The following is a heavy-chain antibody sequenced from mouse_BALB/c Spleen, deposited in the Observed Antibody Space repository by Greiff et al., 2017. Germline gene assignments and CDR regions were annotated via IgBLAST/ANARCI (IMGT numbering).Heavy chain of an antibody. D-gene: IGHD1-1*01. CDR3: ASRVVATDAMDY. Sequence: EVMLVESGGDLVKPGGSLKLSCAASGFTFSSYGMSWVRQTPDKRLEWVATISSGGSYTYYPDSVKGRFTISRDNAKNTLYLQMSSLKSEDTAMYYCASRVVATDAMDYWGQGTSVTVSS. V-gene: IGHV5-6*02. CDR1: GFTFSSYG. CDR2: ISSGGSYT. J-gene: IGHJ4*01.